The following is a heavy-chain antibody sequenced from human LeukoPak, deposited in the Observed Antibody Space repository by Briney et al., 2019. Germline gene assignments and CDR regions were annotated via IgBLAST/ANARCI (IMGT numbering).Heavy chain of an antibody. V-gene: IGHV5-51*01. CDR3: ARSGERSTSGFDY. Sequence: GESLKISCKGSGYRSTSYWIGWVRQMPGKGLEWMGIIYVGDSDTSYSPSFQGQVTISADKSITTAYLQWSSLKASDTAMYYCARSGERSTSGFDYWGQGTLVTVSS. CDR1: GYRSTSYW. D-gene: IGHD5/OR15-5a*01. CDR2: IYVGDSDT. J-gene: IGHJ4*02.